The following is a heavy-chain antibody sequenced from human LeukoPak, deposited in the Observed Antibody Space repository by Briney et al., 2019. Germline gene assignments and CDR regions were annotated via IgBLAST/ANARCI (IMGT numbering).Heavy chain of an antibody. V-gene: IGHV3-23*01. CDR2: ISDSGDRT. Sequence: TGGSLRLSCAASGFTFSTYAITWVRQAPGKGLEWLSAISDSGDRTYYADSVKGRFTISRDNSKNTLYLQMNSLRAEDTAVYYCAKESKYYPWGQGTPVTVSS. CDR3: AKESKYYP. J-gene: IGHJ5*02. CDR1: GFTFSTYA. D-gene: IGHD3-10*01.